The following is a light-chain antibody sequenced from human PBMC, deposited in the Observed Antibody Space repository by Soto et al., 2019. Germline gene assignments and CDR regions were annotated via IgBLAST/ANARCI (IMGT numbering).Light chain of an antibody. V-gene: IGKV3-15*01. CDR2: GAS. Sequence: EVVMTQSPGTLSVSPGETATLSCRASQTVSSKLAWYQQKPGQAPRLLIYGASTRATGIPARFSGSGSGTEFTLPISSLQSEDFAVYWCQQYNNWPRTFGQGTKVDIK. CDR3: QQYNNWPRT. CDR1: QTVSSK. J-gene: IGKJ1*01.